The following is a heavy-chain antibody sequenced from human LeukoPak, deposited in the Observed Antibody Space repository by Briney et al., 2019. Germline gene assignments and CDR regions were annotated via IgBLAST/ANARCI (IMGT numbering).Heavy chain of an antibody. Sequence: GSLRLSCAASGFTFSSYSMNWVRQTPGKGLEWVSSISSSSSYIYYADSVKGRFTISRDNAKNSLYLQMNSLRAEDTAVYYCARVISFGAAADYWGQGTLVTVSS. V-gene: IGHV3-21*01. CDR3: ARVISFGAAADY. D-gene: IGHD6-25*01. J-gene: IGHJ4*02. CDR1: GFTFSSYS. CDR2: ISSSSSYI.